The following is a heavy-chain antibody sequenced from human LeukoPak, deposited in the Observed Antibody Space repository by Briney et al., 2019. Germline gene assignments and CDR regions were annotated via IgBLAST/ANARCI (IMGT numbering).Heavy chain of an antibody. CDR2: ISWNSGSI. V-gene: IGHV3-9*01. CDR3: TRVGYIDEGIDY. Sequence: GGSLRPSCAASGFTFDDYAMHWVRQAPGKGLEWVSGISWNSGSIGYVDSVKGRFTISRDNAKNSLYLQMNSLRAEDTAIYYCTRVGYIDEGIDYWGQGTLVTVSS. J-gene: IGHJ4*02. D-gene: IGHD5-24*01. CDR1: GFTFDDYA.